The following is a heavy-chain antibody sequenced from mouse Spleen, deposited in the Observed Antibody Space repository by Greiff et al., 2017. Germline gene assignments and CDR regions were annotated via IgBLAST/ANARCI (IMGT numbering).Heavy chain of an antibody. V-gene: IGHV5-9*04. J-gene: IGHJ4*01. Sequence: EVKVVESGGGLVKLGGSLKLSCAASGFTFSSYAMSWVRQTPEKRLEWVATISSGGGNTYYPDSVKGRFTISRDNAKNTLYLQMSSLKSEDTAMYYCARPLTTDYYAMDYWGQGTSVTVSS. CDR1: GFTFSSYA. D-gene: IGHD2-12*01. CDR2: ISSGGGNT. CDR3: ARPLTTDYYAMDY.